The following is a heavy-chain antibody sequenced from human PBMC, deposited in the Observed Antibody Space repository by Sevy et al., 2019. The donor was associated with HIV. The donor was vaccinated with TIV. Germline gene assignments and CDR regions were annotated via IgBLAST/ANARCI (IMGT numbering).Heavy chain of an antibody. J-gene: IGHJ6*02. Sequence: GGSLRLSCGASGFSFSSYSMNWVRQAPGKGLEWVSYITRSDSARDYADSVKGRFTISRDNSKNTLYLQMNSLRAEDTAVYYCAKEGDIVVVPAYGMDVWGQGTTVTVSS. D-gene: IGHD2-2*01. CDR3: AKEGDIVVVPAYGMDV. CDR1: GFSFSSYS. CDR2: ITRSDSAR. V-gene: IGHV3-48*01.